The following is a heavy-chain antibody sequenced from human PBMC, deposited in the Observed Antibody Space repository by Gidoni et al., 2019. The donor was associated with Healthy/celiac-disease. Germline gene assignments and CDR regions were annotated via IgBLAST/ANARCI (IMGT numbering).Heavy chain of an antibody. CDR3: ARDRSGTALDY. J-gene: IGHJ4*02. Sequence: QVQLQESGPGLVTPSQTLSLPCTFSGGSISSGGYYWSWIRQHPGKGLEWIGYIYYSGSTYYNPSLKSRVTISVDTSKNQFSLKLSSVTAADTAVYYCARDRSGTALDYWGQGTLVTVSS. V-gene: IGHV4-31*03. CDR2: IYYSGST. CDR1: GGSISSGGYY.